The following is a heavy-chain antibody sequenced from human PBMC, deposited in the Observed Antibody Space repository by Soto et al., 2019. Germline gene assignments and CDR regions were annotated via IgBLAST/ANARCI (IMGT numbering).Heavy chain of an antibody. V-gene: IGHV1-46*01. CDR1: GYTFTSYY. CDR3: ALPPGHGTSWYHFDS. J-gene: IGHJ4*02. CDR2: INPSGGST. D-gene: IGHD6-13*01. Sequence: EASVKVSCKASGYTFTSYYMHWVRQAPGQGLEWMGFINPSGGSTTYAQNFQGRVTMTRDTSTGTVYMELSSLRSEDTPVYYCALPPGHGTSWYHFDSWGQGTPVTVSS.